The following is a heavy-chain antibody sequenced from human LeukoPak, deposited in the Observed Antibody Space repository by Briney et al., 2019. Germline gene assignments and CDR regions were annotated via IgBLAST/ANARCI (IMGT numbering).Heavy chain of an antibody. Sequence: GGSLRLSCAASGFTFSSYWMHWVRQAPGKGLVWVSRISVDGSSTTYADSVKGRFTISRDNAKDTLYLQMHSLRVDDTAVYYCAGHHQAYSRTYWGQGTLVTVSS. J-gene: IGHJ4*02. CDR3: AGHHQAYSRTY. V-gene: IGHV3-74*01. CDR2: ISVDGSST. D-gene: IGHD1-26*01. CDR1: GFTFSSYW.